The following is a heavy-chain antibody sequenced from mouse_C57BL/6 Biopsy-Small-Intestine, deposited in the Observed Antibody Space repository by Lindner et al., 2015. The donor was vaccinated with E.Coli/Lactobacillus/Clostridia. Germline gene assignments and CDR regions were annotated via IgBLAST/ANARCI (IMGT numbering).Heavy chain of an antibody. CDR3: AREGIATVPYFDV. Sequence: VQLQESGPELVKPGASVKISCKASDYSFAGYYMNWVKQSPEKSLEWIGEINPSTGGTTYNQKFKAKATLTVDKSSSTAYMQLKSLTSEDSAVYYCAREGIATVPYFDVWGTGTTVTVSS. J-gene: IGHJ1*03. CDR2: INPSTGGT. V-gene: IGHV1-42*01. CDR1: DYSFAGYY. D-gene: IGHD1-1*01.